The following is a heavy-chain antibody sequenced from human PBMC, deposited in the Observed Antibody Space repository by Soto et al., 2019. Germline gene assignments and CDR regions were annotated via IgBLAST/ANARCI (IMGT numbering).Heavy chain of an antibody. Sequence: QVQLVESGGGVVQPGRSLRLSCAASGFTFSSYGMHWVRQAPGKGLEWVAVISYDGSNKYYADSVKGRFTISRDNSKNKLYLQMNSLRAEDTAVYYCAKDLTMVRGAGWFDPWGQGTLVTVSS. CDR2: ISYDGSNK. J-gene: IGHJ5*02. CDR1: GFTFSSYG. V-gene: IGHV3-30*18. CDR3: AKDLTMVRGAGWFDP. D-gene: IGHD3-10*01.